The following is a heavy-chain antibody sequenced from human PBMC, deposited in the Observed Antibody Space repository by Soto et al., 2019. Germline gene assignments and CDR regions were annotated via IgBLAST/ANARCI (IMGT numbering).Heavy chain of an antibody. V-gene: IGHV1-69*01. D-gene: IGHD3-10*01. CDR1: GGTFSSYA. CDR3: ARESPPPIVRGVNNYYYYGMDV. CDR2: IIPIFGTA. J-gene: IGHJ6*02. Sequence: QVQLVQSGAEVKKPGSSVKVSCKASGGTFSSYAISWVRQAPGQGLEWMGGIIPIFGTANYAQRCQGRVTITADESTSTAYIGLSSLRAWDTAVYYCARESPPPIVRGVNNYYYYGMDVWGQGTTVTVSS.